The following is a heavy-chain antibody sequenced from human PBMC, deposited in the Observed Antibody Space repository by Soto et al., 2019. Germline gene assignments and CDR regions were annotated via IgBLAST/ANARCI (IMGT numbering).Heavy chain of an antibody. CDR2: MNPNSGNT. CDR3: GMVGDSTLAY. V-gene: IGHV1-8*01. CDR1: GYTFTSYD. D-gene: IGHD1-26*01. J-gene: IGHJ4*02. Sequence: QVQLVQSGAEVKKPGASVKVSCKASGYTFTSYDINWVRQATGQGLEGMGWMNPNSGNTGYAQKFQGRVTMTRNTSIRTGYMQASSLRAEDTAVYYCGMVGDSTLAYWGEGALVTVSS.